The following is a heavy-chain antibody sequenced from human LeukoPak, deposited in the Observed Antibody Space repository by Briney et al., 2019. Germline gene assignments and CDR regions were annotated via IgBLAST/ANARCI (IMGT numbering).Heavy chain of an antibody. CDR2: IKSKSGGGTT. CDR1: GFTFSNAW. J-gene: IGHJ4*02. D-gene: IGHD3-22*01. CDR3: STRHYYDSPFDY. Sequence: PGGSLRLSCAASGFTFSNAWMSWVRQAPGKGLEWVGRIKSKSGGGTTDYTAPVKGRFTISRDDSQNTLYLQMNSLKTEDTAVYFCSTRHYYDSPFDYWGQGTLVTVSS. V-gene: IGHV3-15*01.